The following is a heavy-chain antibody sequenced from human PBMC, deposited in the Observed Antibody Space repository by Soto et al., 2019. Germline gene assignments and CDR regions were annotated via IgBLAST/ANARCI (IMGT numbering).Heavy chain of an antibody. CDR1: GFTFSSYS. D-gene: IGHD3-10*01. V-gene: IGHV3-48*02. CDR2: ISSSSSTI. CDR3: ARDKSRLKGFGEEDY. Sequence: GGSLRLSCAASGFTFSSYSMNWVRQAPGKGLEWVSYISSSSSTIYYADSVKGRFTISRDNAKNSLYLQMNSLRDEDTAVYYCARDKSRLKGFGEEDYWGQGTLVTVSS. J-gene: IGHJ4*02.